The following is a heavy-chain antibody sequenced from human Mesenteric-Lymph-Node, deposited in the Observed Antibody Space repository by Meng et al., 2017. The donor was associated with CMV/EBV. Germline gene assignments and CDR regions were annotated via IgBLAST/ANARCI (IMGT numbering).Heavy chain of an antibody. Sequence: QVQLQQSGSGLLKPSDTLSLTCAVYGGSFSGYYWSWIRQPPGKGLEWIGEINHSGSTNYNPSLKSRVTISVDTSKNQFSLKLSSVTAADTAVYYCARHQRWLKSEGGFNYWGQGTLVTVSS. CDR2: INHSGST. CDR3: ARHQRWLKSEGGFNY. CDR1: GGSFSGYY. V-gene: IGHV4-34*01. D-gene: IGHD4-23*01. J-gene: IGHJ4*02.